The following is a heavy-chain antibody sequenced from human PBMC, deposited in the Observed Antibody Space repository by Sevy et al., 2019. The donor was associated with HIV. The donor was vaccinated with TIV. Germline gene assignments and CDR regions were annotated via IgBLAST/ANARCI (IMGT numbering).Heavy chain of an antibody. V-gene: IGHV3-7*03. CDR2: IKVDGSEK. D-gene: IGHD2-2*01. CDR1: GFTFRSYW. Sequence: GGSLRLSCAVSGFTFRSYWMSWVRQAPGKGLEWVAHIKVDGSEKYYVDSVKGRFTISRDNAKNSLFLQMNSLRVEDTAVYYCARDCSSTSSLWGLDVWGQGTAVTVSS. CDR3: ARDCSSTSSLWGLDV. J-gene: IGHJ6*02.